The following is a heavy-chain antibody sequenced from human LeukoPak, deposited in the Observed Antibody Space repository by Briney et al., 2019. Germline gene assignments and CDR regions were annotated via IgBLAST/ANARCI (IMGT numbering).Heavy chain of an antibody. CDR3: ARTTVTTYYFDY. J-gene: IGHJ4*02. D-gene: IGHD4-17*01. Sequence: ASVKVSCKASGYTFTTYGISWVRQAPGQGLEWMGWISTYNTNSNYAQKLQGRVTMTTDTPASTAYMELRSLRSDDTAVYYCARTTVTTYYFDYWGQGTLVTVSS. V-gene: IGHV1-18*01. CDR1: GYTFTTYG. CDR2: ISTYNTNS.